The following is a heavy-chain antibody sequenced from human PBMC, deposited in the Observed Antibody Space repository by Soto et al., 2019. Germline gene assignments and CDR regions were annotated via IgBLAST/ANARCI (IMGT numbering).Heavy chain of an antibody. J-gene: IGHJ6*02. CDR2: INQDGSEK. V-gene: IGHV3-7*03. Sequence: PGGSLRLSCAASEFPFNNFGMTWVRQAPGKGLECVANINQDGSEKYYVNSVKGRFTISRENAKNSLYLQMNSLRAEDTAIYYCAKASPYSYTEIETWGQGTTLTISS. CDR3: AKASPYSYTEIET. D-gene: IGHD2-15*01. CDR1: EFPFNNFG.